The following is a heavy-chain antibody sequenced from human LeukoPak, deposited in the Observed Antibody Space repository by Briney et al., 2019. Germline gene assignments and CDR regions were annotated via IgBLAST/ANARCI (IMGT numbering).Heavy chain of an antibody. CDR3: ARAGGTGFWSGPDNYGLDV. D-gene: IGHD3-3*01. Sequence: GGSLRLSCAASGFTFRNYWMSWVRQAPGKGLEWVANIKQDGSEKYYVGSVKGRFTISRDNAKNSLYLQMNSLRAEDTAVYYCARAGGTGFWSGPDNYGLDVWGQGTTVTVFS. J-gene: IGHJ6*02. V-gene: IGHV3-7*01. CDR1: GFTFRNYW. CDR2: IKQDGSEK.